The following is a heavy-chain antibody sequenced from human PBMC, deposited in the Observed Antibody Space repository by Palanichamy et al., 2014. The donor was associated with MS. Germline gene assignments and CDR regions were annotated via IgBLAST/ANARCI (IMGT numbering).Heavy chain of an antibody. D-gene: IGHD3-22*01. CDR1: GGPITGYY. CDR2: IYYSGTT. V-gene: IGHV4-59*01. J-gene: IGHJ4*02. CDR3: ARYDDDARTFDY. Sequence: QVQLQESGPGLVKPSETLSLTCTVSGGPITGYYWSWFRQPPGKGLEWIDYIYYSGTTNYNPSLKSRVIMSLDTSKNQFSLRLRSVTAADTAVYYCARYDDDARTFDYWGQGTLVTVSS.